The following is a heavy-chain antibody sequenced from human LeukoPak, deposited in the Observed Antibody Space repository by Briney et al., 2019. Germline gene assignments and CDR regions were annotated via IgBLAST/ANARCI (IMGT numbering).Heavy chain of an antibody. D-gene: IGHD1-26*01. CDR1: GGSISSSSYY. J-gene: IGHJ6*02. CDR3: ARVGGTSYYYYGMDV. Sequence: SETLSLTCTVSGGSISSSSYYWGWIRQPPGKGLEWIGYIYYSGSTNYNPSLKSRVTISVDTSKNQFSLKLSSVTAADTAVYYCARVGGTSYYYYGMDVWGQGTTVTVSS. V-gene: IGHV4-61*05. CDR2: IYYSGST.